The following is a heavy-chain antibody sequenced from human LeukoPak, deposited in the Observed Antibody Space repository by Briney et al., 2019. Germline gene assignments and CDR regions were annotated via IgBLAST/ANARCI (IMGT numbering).Heavy chain of an antibody. D-gene: IGHD3-9*01. CDR3: AIPGLRYFDWSPPHFDY. J-gene: IGHJ4*02. CDR2: INHSGST. CDR1: GGSFSGYY. V-gene: IGHV4-34*01. Sequence: SETLSLTCAAYGGSFSGYYWSWIRQPPGKGLEWIGEINHSGSTNYNPSLKSRVTISVDTSKNQFSLKLSSVTAADTAVYYCAIPGLRYFDWSPPHFDYWGQGTLVTVSS.